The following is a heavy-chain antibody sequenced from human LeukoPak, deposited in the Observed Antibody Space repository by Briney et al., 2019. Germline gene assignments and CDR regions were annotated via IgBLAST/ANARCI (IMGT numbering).Heavy chain of an antibody. D-gene: IGHD6-19*01. V-gene: IGHV3-23*01. CDR1: GFTFSSYA. Sequence: HAGGSLRLSCAASGFTFSSYAMSWVRQAPGKGLEWVSAISGSGGSTYYADSVKGRFTISRDKSKNTLYLQMNSLRAEDTAVYYCAKLAGIAVAGGDFDYWGQGTLVTVSS. CDR2: ISGSGGST. J-gene: IGHJ4*02. CDR3: AKLAGIAVAGGDFDY.